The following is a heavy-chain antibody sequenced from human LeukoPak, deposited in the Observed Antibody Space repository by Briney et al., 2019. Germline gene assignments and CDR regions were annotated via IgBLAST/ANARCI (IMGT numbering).Heavy chain of an antibody. D-gene: IGHD2/OR15-2a*01. J-gene: IGHJ3*02. CDR3: AREACNSGSCDAFDI. CDR2: INHSVTT. Sequence: SETLSLTCAVYGASFSGYYWSRIRQSPGKGLEWIGEINHSVTTNYNPSLKSRVSMSVDTSKNQFSLKLSSVTAADTAVYYCAREACNSGSCDAFDIWGQGTRVTVSS. V-gene: IGHV4-34*01. CDR1: GASFSGYY.